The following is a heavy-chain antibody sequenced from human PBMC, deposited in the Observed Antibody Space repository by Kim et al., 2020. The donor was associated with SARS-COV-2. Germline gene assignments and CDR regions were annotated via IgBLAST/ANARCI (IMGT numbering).Heavy chain of an antibody. V-gene: IGHV3-53*01. CDR1: GFPVSSNY. Sequence: GGSLRLSCAASGFPVSSNYMGWVRQAPGKGLERVSIISTGGDTYYADSVKGRFTISRDYSQNTVYLQMEDLRAEDTAVYYCAKMGWVGEAPGHFDYWAPGTLVAVSS. CDR2: ISTGGDT. CDR3: AKMGWVGEAPGHFDY. J-gene: IGHJ4*02. D-gene: IGHD1-26*01.